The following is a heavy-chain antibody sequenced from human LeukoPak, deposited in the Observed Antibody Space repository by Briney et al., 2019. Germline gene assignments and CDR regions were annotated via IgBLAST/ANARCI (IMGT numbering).Heavy chain of an antibody. V-gene: IGHV4-34*01. CDR3: ARGASMGRGVISISTWLDS. CDR2: INHSGSI. D-gene: IGHD3-10*01. Sequence: PSETLSLTCTVSGGSISSYYWNWIRQPPGKGLEWIGEINHSGSIDYNPSLKSRVTISVDASKKQFSLKLSSVTAADAAVYYCARGASMGRGVISISTWLDSWGQGTLVTVSS. CDR1: GGSISSYY. J-gene: IGHJ5*01.